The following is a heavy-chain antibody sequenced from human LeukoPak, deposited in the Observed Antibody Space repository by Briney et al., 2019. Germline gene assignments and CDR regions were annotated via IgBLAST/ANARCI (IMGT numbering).Heavy chain of an antibody. V-gene: IGHV3-66*01. CDR1: GFTVSSNY. CDR2: IYSGGST. CDR3: ARLGIVGAAVDY. D-gene: IGHD1-26*01. Sequence: GGSLRLSCAASGFTVSSNYMSWVRQAPGRGLGWVSVIYSGGSTYYADPVKGRFTISRDNSKNTLYLQMNSLRAEDTAVYYCARLGIVGAAVDYWGQGTLVTVSS. J-gene: IGHJ4*02.